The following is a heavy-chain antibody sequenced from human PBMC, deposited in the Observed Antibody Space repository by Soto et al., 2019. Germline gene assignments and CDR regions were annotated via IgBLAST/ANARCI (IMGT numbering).Heavy chain of an antibody. D-gene: IGHD5-12*01. CDR2: ISASGFGT. J-gene: IGHJ3*02. CDR1: GFTFSSYA. CDR3: AKDSRYSDYVRAFDI. Sequence: EVQLLESGEGLVQPGGSLRLSCAAYGFTFSSYAMTWVRQAPGKGLEWVSSISASGFGTYYADSVKGRFTISRDNSKQAMFLQMNSLSAEDRAVFYCAKDSRYSDYVRAFDIWGQGTVVTVSS. V-gene: IGHV3-23*01.